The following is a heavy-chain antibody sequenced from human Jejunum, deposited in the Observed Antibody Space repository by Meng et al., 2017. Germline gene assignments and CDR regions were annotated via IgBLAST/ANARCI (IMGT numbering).Heavy chain of an antibody. CDR1: VACVSINRAP. D-gene: IGHD1-26*01. CDR3: ARAREGGWYFDL. CDR2: TYYRSKWYN. V-gene: IGHV6-1*01. J-gene: IGHJ2*01. Sequence: SGPGLGTPSQTLSLNAATTVACVSINRAPWNWFRPSSSGGLEWLGRTYYRSKWYNYYAVSVKTRITLNPVTSENQFSLHLNSVTPEDTPVYYCARAREGGWYFDLWGRGTLVTVSS.